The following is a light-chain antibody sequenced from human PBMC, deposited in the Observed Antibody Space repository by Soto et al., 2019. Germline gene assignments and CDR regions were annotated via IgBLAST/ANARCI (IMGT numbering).Light chain of an antibody. V-gene: IGKV3-20*01. CDR1: QTTSGKY. CDR3: QNYGSSPPVT. J-gene: IGKJ5*01. CDR2: GAS. Sequence: EIVLTQSPGTLSLSPGESATLSCRTSQTTSGKYLAWYQQRPGLAPRLLVYGASRRATGIPDRFRGSGSGTEFTLTISGLEPEDFAVYFCQNYGSSPPVTVGQGTRLEIK.